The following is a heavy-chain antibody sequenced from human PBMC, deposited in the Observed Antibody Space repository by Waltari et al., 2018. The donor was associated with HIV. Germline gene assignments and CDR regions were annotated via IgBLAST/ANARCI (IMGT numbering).Heavy chain of an antibody. CDR2: ISYDGSNK. J-gene: IGHJ3*02. V-gene: IGHV3-30*01. CDR3: AREGNPYAFDI. Sequence: QVQLVESGGGVVQPGRSLRLSCAASGLTFSSYAMHWVRQAPGKGLEWVAVISYDGSNKYYADSVKGRFTISRDNSKNTLYLQMNSLRAEDTAVYYCAREGNPYAFDIWGQGTMVTVSS. CDR1: GLTFSSYA.